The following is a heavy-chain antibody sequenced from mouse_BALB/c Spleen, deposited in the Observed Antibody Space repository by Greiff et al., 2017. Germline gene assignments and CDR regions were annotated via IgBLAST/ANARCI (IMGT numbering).Heavy chain of an antibody. Sequence: VQLQQSGAELAKPGASVKMSCKASGYTFTSYWMHWVKQRPGQGLEWIGYINPSTGYTEYNQKFKDKATLTADKSSSTAYMQLSSLTSEDSAVYYCANYYGNYYYAMDYWGQGTSVTVSS. CDR1: GYTFTSYW. CDR3: ANYYGNYYYAMDY. CDR2: INPSTGYT. J-gene: IGHJ4*01. V-gene: IGHV1-7*01. D-gene: IGHD2-1*01.